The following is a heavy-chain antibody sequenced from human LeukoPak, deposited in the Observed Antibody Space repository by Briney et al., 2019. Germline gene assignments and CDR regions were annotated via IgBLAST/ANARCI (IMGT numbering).Heavy chain of an antibody. J-gene: IGHJ5*02. D-gene: IGHD3-22*01. V-gene: IGHV4-34*01. CDR1: GGSFSGYY. CDR2: INHSGST. Sequence: SETLSLACAVYGGSFSGYYWSWIRQPPGKGLEWIGEINHSGSTNYNPSLKSRVTISVDTSKNQFSLKLSSVTAADTAVYYCARLSYYDSSGYYRGPNWFDPWGQGTLVTVSS. CDR3: ARLSYYDSSGYYRGPNWFDP.